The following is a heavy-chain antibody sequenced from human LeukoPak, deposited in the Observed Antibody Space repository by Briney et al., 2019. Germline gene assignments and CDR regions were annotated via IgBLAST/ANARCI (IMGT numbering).Heavy chain of an antibody. V-gene: IGHV1-69*05. J-gene: IGHJ4*02. CDR1: GYTFTSYY. D-gene: IGHD5-12*01. CDR3: ARDSAVGSGYHSYYFDY. Sequence: SVKVSCKASGYTFTSYYMHWVRQAPGQGLEWMGGIIPIFGTANYAQKFQGRVTITTDESTSTAYMELSSLRSEDTAVYYCARDSAVGSGYHSYYFDYWGQGTLVTVSS. CDR2: IIPIFGTA.